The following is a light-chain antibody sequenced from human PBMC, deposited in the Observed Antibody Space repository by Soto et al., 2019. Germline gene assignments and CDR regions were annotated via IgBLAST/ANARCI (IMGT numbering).Light chain of an antibody. CDR3: AAWDDGLSGYV. J-gene: IGLJ1*01. CDR1: SSNIGSNS. V-gene: IGLV1-44*01. CDR2: TNN. Sequence: QSVLTQPPSASGTPGQRVTISCSGTSSNIGSNSVNWYQQLPGTAPKLLIYTNNQRPSGVPDRFSASKSGTSASLAISGLQSADEGDYYCAAWDDGLSGYVFGTGTKVTVL.